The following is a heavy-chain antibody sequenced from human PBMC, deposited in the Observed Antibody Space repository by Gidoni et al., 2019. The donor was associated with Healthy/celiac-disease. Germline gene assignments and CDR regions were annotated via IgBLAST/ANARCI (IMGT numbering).Heavy chain of an antibody. CDR3: ARAITMVRGRYGMDV. J-gene: IGHJ6*02. V-gene: IGHV4-30-4*01. CDR1: GGSTSSGDYY. CDR2: IYYSGST. Sequence: QVQLQESGPGLVKPSQPLSLTFTVSGGSTSSGDYYWSWIRQPPGKGLEWIGYIYYSGSTYYNPSLKSRVTISVDTSKNQFSLKLSSVTAADTAVYYCARAITMVRGRYGMDVWGQGTTVTVSS. D-gene: IGHD3-10*01.